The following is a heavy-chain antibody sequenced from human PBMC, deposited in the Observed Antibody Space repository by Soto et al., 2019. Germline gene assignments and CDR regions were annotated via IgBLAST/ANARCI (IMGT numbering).Heavy chain of an antibody. J-gene: IGHJ4*02. Sequence: QVQLVQSGAEVKKPGASVKVSCKTSGYTFTGYYIYWVRQAPGQGLEWMGWINPHSGGTDSSQKLQGRVTMTRATSISTAYMELSRLRSDDTAVYYCAGTSCSSTTCPTTYWGQGTLVTVSS. D-gene: IGHD2-2*01. V-gene: IGHV1-2*02. CDR3: AGTSCSSTTCPTTY. CDR2: INPHSGGT. CDR1: GYTFTGYY.